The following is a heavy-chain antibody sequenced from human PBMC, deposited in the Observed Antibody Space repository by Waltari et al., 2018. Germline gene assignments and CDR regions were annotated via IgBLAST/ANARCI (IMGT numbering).Heavy chain of an antibody. CDR3: ARAQGFYDFWSGLPYYFDY. V-gene: IGHV1-18*04. Sequence: QVQLVQSGAEVKKPGASVKVSCKASGYTFTSYGISWVRQAPGQGLEWMGWISAYNGNTNCAQKLQGRVTMTTDTSTSTAYMELRSLRSDDTAVYYCARAQGFYDFWSGLPYYFDYWDQGTLVTVSS. J-gene: IGHJ4*02. CDR1: GYTFTSYG. CDR2: ISAYNGNT. D-gene: IGHD3-3*01.